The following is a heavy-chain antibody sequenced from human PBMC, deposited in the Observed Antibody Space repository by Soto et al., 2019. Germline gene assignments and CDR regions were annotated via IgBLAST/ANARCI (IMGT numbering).Heavy chain of an antibody. CDR3: ARATSGSFDALDM. V-gene: IGHV3-33*01. CDR2: IWYDGSIK. CDR1: GFTFRIYG. D-gene: IGHD1-26*01. Sequence: QVQLVESGGGVVQRGRSLRLSCAASGFTFRIYGMHWVRQAPGKGLEWVAVIWYDGSIKYHADSVKRRFTISRDNSKNTVYLQMNSLRDEDTAVYYCARATSGSFDALDMWGQGTMVTVSS. J-gene: IGHJ3*02.